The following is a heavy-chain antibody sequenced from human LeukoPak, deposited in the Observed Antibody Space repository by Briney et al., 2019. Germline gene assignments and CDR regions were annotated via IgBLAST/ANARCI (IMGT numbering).Heavy chain of an antibody. CDR1: GYSISSGYY. CDR2: IYHSGST. V-gene: IGHV4-38-2*01. D-gene: IGHD3-10*02. CDR3: ARGLFGESYDY. J-gene: IGHJ4*02. Sequence: SETLSLNCAVYGYSISSGYYLGWIRQPPGKGLDWIGSIYHSGSTFYNPSLKSRVTITVDTSKNQFSLKLSSVTAADTAVYYCARGLFGESYDYWGQGTLVTVSS.